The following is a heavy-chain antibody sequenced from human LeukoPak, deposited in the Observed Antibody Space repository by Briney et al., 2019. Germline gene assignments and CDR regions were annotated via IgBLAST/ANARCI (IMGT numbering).Heavy chain of an antibody. CDR1: GFTFSSYG. CDR2: ISGSGGST. D-gene: IGHD5-18*01. Sequence: GGTPRLSCAASGFTFSSYGMSWVRQAPGKGLEWVSAISGSGGSTYYADSVKGRFTISRDNSKNTLYLQMNSLRAEDTAVYYCAKATFTSRRGYSYGSRAFDIWGQGTMVTVSS. CDR3: AKATFTSRRGYSYGSRAFDI. V-gene: IGHV3-23*01. J-gene: IGHJ3*02.